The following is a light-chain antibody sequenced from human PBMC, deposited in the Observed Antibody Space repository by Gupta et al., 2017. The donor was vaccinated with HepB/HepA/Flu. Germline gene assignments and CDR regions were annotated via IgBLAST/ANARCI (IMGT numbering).Light chain of an antibody. V-gene: IGKV1-39*01. Sequence: DIQMTQSPSSLSASLGARVTITCRASQSISTSLNWYHQKPGKAPKLLIYAASTLQSGVPSRFSGGGSGTDFTLTISRLQPDDFATYYCQQCYSTPWTFGQGTKVENK. CDR2: AAS. CDR3: QQCYSTPWT. CDR1: QSISTS. J-gene: IGKJ1*01.